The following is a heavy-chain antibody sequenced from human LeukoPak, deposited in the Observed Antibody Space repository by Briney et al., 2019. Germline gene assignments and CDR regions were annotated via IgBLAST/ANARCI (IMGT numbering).Heavy chain of an antibody. Sequence: SQTLSLTCAISGDSVSSKSAAWNWIRQSPSRGLEWLGRTYYRSKWYNDYAVSVASRITAIPDTSKNQFSLQLNSVTPEDTAVYYCARDRFSGDNWCDPWGQGTLVIVSS. V-gene: IGHV6-1*01. D-gene: IGHD2/OR15-2a*01. CDR2: TYYRSKWYN. CDR1: GDSVSSKSAA. J-gene: IGHJ5*02. CDR3: ARDRFSGDNWCDP.